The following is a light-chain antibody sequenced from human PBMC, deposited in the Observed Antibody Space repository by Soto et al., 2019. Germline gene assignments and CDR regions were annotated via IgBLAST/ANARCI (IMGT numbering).Light chain of an antibody. V-gene: IGKV3-20*01. J-gene: IGKJ5*01. CDR2: GAS. CDR1: QSVSSNF. Sequence: EIVLTQSPGTLSLSPGEGATLSCRASQSVSSNFLAWYQQKPGQAPRLLIYGASSRATGIPDRFSGSGSGTDFTLTISRLEPEVFAVYYCQHYGSAPSTFGQGTRLEIK. CDR3: QHYGSAPST.